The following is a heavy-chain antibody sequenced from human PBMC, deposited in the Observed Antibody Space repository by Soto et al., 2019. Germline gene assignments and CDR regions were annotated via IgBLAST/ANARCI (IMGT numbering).Heavy chain of an antibody. J-gene: IGHJ6*02. CDR2: INNGGGHI. V-gene: IGHV3-74*01. CDR3: ARGYCSSTSCDYYYAMDV. D-gene: IGHD2-2*01. Sequence: EVQLVESGGDLVQPGGSLRLSCAASGFTFSSYWMYWVRQAPGKGLVWVSRINNGGGHITYADAVKGRFTISRDNAKNTLYLQVNSLRAEDTAVYYCARGYCSSTSCDYYYAMDVWGQGATVTVSS. CDR1: GFTFSSYW.